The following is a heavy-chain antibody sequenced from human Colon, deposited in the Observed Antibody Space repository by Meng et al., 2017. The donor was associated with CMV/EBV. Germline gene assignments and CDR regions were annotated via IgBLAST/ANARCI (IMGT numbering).Heavy chain of an antibody. CDR2: IHRSWRA. V-gene: IGHV4-4*01. J-gene: IGHJ4*02. CDR3: VRGGDWQFDY. D-gene: IGHD3-9*01. CDR1: GASLRRDKW. Sequence: LPCAFSGASLRRDKWWTWVRQPPQRGLEWIGEIHRSWRANYNPSLKSRVSMSLDKSKNQFSLNLNSVTAADTGLYFCVRGGDWQFDYWGQGILVTVSS.